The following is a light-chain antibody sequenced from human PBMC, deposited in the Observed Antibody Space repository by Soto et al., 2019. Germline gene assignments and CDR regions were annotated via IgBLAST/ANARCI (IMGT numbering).Light chain of an antibody. Sequence: EIVLTQSPGTLTLPPGERATLSCRASQSVSNNYLAWYQQTRGQAPRLLMSGASNRATGIPDRFSGSGSGTDFTLTISRLEPEDFAVYSCQQYGSSTVTFGPGTKVDIK. V-gene: IGKV3-20*01. J-gene: IGKJ3*01. CDR1: QSVSNNY. CDR2: GAS. CDR3: QQYGSSTVT.